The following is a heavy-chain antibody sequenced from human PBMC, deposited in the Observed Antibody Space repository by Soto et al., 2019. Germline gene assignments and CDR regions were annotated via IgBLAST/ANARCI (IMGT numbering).Heavy chain of an antibody. V-gene: IGHV4-59*01. Sequence: TCETLSLTCSVSGGSSGGFDWSWIREPPVKGLEWMGYIYYSGSTNYNPSLKSRVTISVDTSKNQFSLKLSSVTAADTAVYYCARDWGHGSGSPKPPGRGIDVWGQATTVTVYS. D-gene: IGHD3-10*01. CDR3: ARDWGHGSGSPKPPGRGIDV. CDR2: IYYSGST. CDR1: GGSSGGFD. J-gene: IGHJ6*01.